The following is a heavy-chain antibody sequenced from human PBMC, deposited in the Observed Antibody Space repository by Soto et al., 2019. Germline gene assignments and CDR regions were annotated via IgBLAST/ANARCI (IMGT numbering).Heavy chain of an antibody. J-gene: IGHJ5*02. V-gene: IGHV4-31*03. D-gene: IGHD3-10*01. CDR2: IYYSGST. CDR3: ARVPGYYGSGSYVLGVWFDP. CDR1: GGSISSGGYY. Sequence: QVQLQESGPGLVKPSQTLSLTCTVSGGSISSGGYYWSWIRQHPGKGLEWIGYIYYSGSTYYNPSLKSRVTISVDTSKHQFSLKLSSVTAADTAVYYCARVPGYYGSGSYVLGVWFDPWGQGTLVTVSS.